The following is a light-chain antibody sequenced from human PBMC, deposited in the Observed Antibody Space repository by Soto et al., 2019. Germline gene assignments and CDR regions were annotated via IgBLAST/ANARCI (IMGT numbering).Light chain of an antibody. V-gene: IGKV3-20*01. CDR3: EQYSNSPRT. J-gene: IGKJ1*01. CDR2: GIF. Sequence: ESVLTQSPGTLSLSPGERATLSCRASQTISSDYLAWYQQKPGQAPRLLIYGIFHRATGIPDRFSASGFGTDFTLTISRLEPEDFAVYYCEQYSNSPRTLGQGTKVDIK. CDR1: QTISSDY.